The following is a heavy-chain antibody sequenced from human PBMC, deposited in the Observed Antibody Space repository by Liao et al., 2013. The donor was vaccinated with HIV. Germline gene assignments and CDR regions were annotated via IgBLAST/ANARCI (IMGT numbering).Heavy chain of an antibody. J-gene: IGHJ4*02. D-gene: IGHD3-16*01. V-gene: IGHV4-59*10. CDR1: GGSFSGYY. CDR2: IYTSGST. CDR3: ASTRLGGAYFDY. Sequence: QVQLQQWGAGLLKPSETLSLTCAVYGGSFSGYYWSWIRQPPGKGLEWIGRIYTSGSTNYNPSLKSRVTISIDTSKNQFSLKLSSVTAADTAVYYCASTRLGGAYFDYWGQGTLVTVSS.